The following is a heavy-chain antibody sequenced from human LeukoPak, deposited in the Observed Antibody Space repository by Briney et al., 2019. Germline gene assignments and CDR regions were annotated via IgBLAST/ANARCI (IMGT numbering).Heavy chain of an antibody. CDR3: ARDLTYYYGSGSYSHAFDI. D-gene: IGHD3-10*01. J-gene: IGHJ3*02. V-gene: IGHV1-2*02. CDR1: GYTFTGYY. Sequence: ASVKVSCKASGYTFTGYYMHWVRQAPGQGLEWMGWINPNSGGTNYAQKFQGRVTMTRDTSISTAYMELSRLRSDDTAVYYCARDLTYYYGSGSYSHAFDIWGQGTMVTVSS. CDR2: INPNSGGT.